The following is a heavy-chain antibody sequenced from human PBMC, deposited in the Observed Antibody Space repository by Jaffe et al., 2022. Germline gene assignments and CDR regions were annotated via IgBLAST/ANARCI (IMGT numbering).Heavy chain of an antibody. V-gene: IGHV3-30*02. CDR1: GFTFTNYG. J-gene: IGHJ4*02. CDR2: VRFDGTTK. D-gene: IGHD5-12*01. CDR3: AKGGFSGYDRAYFDY. Sequence: QVQLVESGGGVVQPGGSLRLSCVASGFTFTNYGIHWVRQAPGKGLEWVAFVRFDGTTKYYADSVRDRFTISRDNSKNTVSLEMSSLRPEDTAVYFCAKGGFSGYDRAYFDYWGQGTLVTVSS.